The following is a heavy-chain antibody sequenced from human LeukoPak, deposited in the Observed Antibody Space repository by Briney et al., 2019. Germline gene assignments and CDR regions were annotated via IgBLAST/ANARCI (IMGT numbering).Heavy chain of an antibody. CDR1: GFTFSSFG. V-gene: IGHV3-21*06. Sequence: GGSLRLSCAASGFTFSSFGMNWFGQAPGKGRKGFSSISSSSSYIYSAASWKARFTISRDYAKNTLYLQMDSLRAEDTAVYYCASTPLLGRVGSWYYYMDVWGKGTTVTVSS. J-gene: IGHJ6*03. CDR3: ASTPLLGRVGSWYYYMDV. CDR2: ISSSSSYI. D-gene: IGHD7-27*01.